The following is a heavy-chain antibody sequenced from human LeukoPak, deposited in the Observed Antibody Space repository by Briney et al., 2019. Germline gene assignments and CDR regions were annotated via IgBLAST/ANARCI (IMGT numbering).Heavy chain of an antibody. CDR2: ISYDGSNK. CDR3: ARGSSTYIIVVVPAASDY. V-gene: IGHV3-30-3*01. CDR1: GFTVSSNY. J-gene: IGHJ4*02. Sequence: GGSLRLPCAASGFTVSSNYMSWVRQAPGKGLEWVAVISYDGSNKYYADSVKGRFTISRDNSKNTLYLQMNSLRAEDTAVYYCARGSSTYIIVVVPAASDYWGQGTLVTVSS. D-gene: IGHD2-2*01.